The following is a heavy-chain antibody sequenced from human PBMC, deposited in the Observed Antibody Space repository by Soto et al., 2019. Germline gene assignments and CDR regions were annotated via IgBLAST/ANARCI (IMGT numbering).Heavy chain of an antibody. CDR1: AGASSGGDYY. D-gene: IGHD2-2*02. Sequence: SETLCLTFTVSAGASSGGDYYWIWIRQPPGKGLEWIGYIYYSGSTYYNPSLKSRVTISVDTSKNHCSLKLSSVTAADTAVYYCARDRGLDCSSTSCYRLGNGFDPWGQGTLVTVSS. CDR2: IYYSGST. CDR3: ARDRGLDCSSTSCYRLGNGFDP. V-gene: IGHV4-30-4*02. J-gene: IGHJ5*02.